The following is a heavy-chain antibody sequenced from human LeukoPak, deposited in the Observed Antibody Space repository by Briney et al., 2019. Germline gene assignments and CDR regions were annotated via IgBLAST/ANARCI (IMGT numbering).Heavy chain of an antibody. J-gene: IGHJ4*02. CDR3: AKDLKQWLEGPFDY. CDR1: GFTFSSYA. CDR2: ISGSGGST. D-gene: IGHD6-19*01. Sequence: PGGSLRLSCAASGFTFSSYAMSWVRQAPGKGLEWVCAISGSGGSTYYADSVKGRFTISRDNSKNTLYLQMNSLRAEDTAVYYCAKDLKQWLEGPFDYWGQGTLVTVSS. V-gene: IGHV3-23*01.